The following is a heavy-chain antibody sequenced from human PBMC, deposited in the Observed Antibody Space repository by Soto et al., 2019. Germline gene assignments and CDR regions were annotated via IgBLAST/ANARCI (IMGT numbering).Heavy chain of an antibody. V-gene: IGHV4-31*03. CDR2: IYYSGST. J-gene: IGHJ6*02. D-gene: IGHD2-2*02. CDR3: ARAGYCSSTSCYRGMDV. Sequence: TSETLSLTCTVSGGSISSGGYYWSWIRQHPGEGLEWIGYIYYSGSTYYNPSLKSRVTISVDTSKNQFSLKLSSVTAADTAVYYCARAGYCSSTSCYRGMDVWGQGTTVTVSS. CDR1: GGSISSGGYY.